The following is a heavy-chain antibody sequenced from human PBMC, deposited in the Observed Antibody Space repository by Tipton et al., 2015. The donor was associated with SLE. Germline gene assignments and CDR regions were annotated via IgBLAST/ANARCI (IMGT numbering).Heavy chain of an antibody. CDR3: ARRRVSHAFDI. J-gene: IGHJ3*02. D-gene: IGHD6-13*01. Sequence: TLSLTCAVYGGSFSGYYWSWIRQPPGKGLEWIGEINHSGSTNSNPSLKSRVTISVDTSKNQFSLKLSSVTAADTAVYYCARRRVSHAFDIWGQGTMVTVSS. CDR2: INHSGST. CDR1: GGSFSGYY. V-gene: IGHV4-34*01.